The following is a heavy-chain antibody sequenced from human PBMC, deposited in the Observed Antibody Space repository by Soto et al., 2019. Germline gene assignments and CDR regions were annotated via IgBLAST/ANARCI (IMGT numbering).Heavy chain of an antibody. CDR2: ISSSSSTI. CDR3: ARDDYYDTSGYLALFDY. J-gene: IGHJ4*02. Sequence: GGSLRLSCAASGFTFSSYSMNWVRQAPGKGLEWVSYISSSSSTIYYADSVKGRFTISRDNAKNSLYLQMNSLGDEDTAVYYCARDDYYDTSGYLALFDYWGQGTLVTVSS. V-gene: IGHV3-48*02. CDR1: GFTFSSYS. D-gene: IGHD3-22*01.